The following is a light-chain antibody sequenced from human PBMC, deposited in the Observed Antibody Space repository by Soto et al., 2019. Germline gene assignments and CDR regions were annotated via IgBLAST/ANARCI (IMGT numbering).Light chain of an antibody. Sequence: QSALTQPASVSGSPGQSITISCTGTSSDVGGYNYVSWYQQHPGKDPKLMIYDVSNRPSGVSNRFSGSKSGNTASLTISGLQAEDDADYDCSSYTSSISYVFGTGTKLTVL. V-gene: IGLV2-14*01. J-gene: IGLJ1*01. CDR3: SSYTSSISYV. CDR1: SSDVGGYNY. CDR2: DVS.